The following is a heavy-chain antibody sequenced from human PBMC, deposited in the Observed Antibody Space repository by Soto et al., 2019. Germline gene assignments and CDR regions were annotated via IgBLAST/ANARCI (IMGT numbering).Heavy chain of an antibody. CDR2: IYYSGSI. J-gene: IGHJ3*02. V-gene: IGHV4-39*01. Sequence: SETLSLTCTVSGGSISSGGYYWSWIRQPTGKGLERIGSIYYSGSIYYNPSLKSRVTISVDTSKNQFSLKLSSVTAADTAVYYCARNPYYYDSSGYVEPGAAFDIWGQGTMVTVSS. CDR1: GGSISSGGYY. D-gene: IGHD3-22*01. CDR3: ARNPYYYDSSGYVEPGAAFDI.